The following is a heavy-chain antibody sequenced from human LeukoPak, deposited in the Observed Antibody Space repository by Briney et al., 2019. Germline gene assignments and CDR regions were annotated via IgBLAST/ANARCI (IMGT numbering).Heavy chain of an antibody. CDR3: ARGVRTAANHFYYYYGMDV. D-gene: IGHD2-2*01. J-gene: IGHJ6*02. Sequence: ASVKVSCKASGYTFTSYDINWVRQATGQGLEWMGWMNPNSGNTGYAQKFQGRVTITRNTSISTAYMELSSLRSEDTAVYYCARGVRTAANHFYYYYGMDVWGQGTTVTVSS. CDR2: MNPNSGNT. CDR1: GYTFTSYD. V-gene: IGHV1-8*03.